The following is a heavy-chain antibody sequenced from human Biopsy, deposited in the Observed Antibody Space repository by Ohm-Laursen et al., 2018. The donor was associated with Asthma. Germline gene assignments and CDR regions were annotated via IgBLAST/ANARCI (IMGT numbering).Heavy chain of an antibody. Sequence: SLRLSCAASGFTFSSYGMHWVRQAPGKGLEWVGVISKDASTQDYADSVRGRFTMARDNSKNTLDLQMNSLREEDTAVYYCVRDGTDDAFDIWGQGTVVSVSS. J-gene: IGHJ3*02. CDR2: ISKDASTQ. V-gene: IGHV3-30*06. D-gene: IGHD1-1*01. CDR3: VRDGTDDAFDI. CDR1: GFTFSSYG.